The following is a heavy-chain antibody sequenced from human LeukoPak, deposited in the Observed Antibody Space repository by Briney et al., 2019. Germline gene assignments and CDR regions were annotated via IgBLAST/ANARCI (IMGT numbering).Heavy chain of an antibody. CDR1: GGTFSSYA. CDR2: MNPNSGNT. J-gene: IGHJ4*02. Sequence: ASVKVSCKASGGTFSSYAISWVRQATGQGLEWMGWMNPNSGNTGYAQKFQGRVTMTRNTSISTAYMELSSLRSEDTAVYYCARVRKTYYYGSGSYYWPYWGQGTLVTVSS. D-gene: IGHD3-10*01. CDR3: ARVRKTYYYGSGSYYWPY. V-gene: IGHV1-8*02.